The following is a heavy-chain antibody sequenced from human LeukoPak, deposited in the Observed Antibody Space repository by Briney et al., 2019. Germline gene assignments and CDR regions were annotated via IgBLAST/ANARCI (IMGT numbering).Heavy chain of an antibody. V-gene: IGHV4-39*07. CDR3: ARAYDGSGSYSDYYMDV. D-gene: IGHD3-10*01. CDR2: IYYSGST. Sequence: RSSETLSLTCTVSGGSISSNSYYWGWICQPPGKGLEWIGSIYYSGSTYYNPSLKSRVTISVDTSKNQLSLKLSSVTAADTAVYYCARAYDGSGSYSDYYMDVWGKGTTVTISS. CDR1: GGSISSNSYY. J-gene: IGHJ6*03.